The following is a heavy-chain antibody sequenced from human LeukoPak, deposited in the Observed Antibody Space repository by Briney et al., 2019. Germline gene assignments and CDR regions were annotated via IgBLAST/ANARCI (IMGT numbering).Heavy chain of an antibody. D-gene: IGHD5-18*01. CDR1: GYTFTGYY. V-gene: IGHV1-2*02. Sequence: ASVKVSCKASGYTFTGYYMHWVRQAPGQGLEWMGWINPDSGGTKYAQKFQGRVTMTRDTSISTAYMELSSLRSEDTAVYYCAREIGPRQLHLWGSAFDYWGQGTLVTVSS. CDR3: AREIGPRQLHLWGSAFDY. CDR2: INPDSGGT. J-gene: IGHJ4*02.